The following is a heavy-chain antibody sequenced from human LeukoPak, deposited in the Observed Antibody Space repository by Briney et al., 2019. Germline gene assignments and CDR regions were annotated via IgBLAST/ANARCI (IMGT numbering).Heavy chain of an antibody. CDR2: IKQDGSEK. CDR3: ANGGYYSLDS. V-gene: IGHV3-7*01. D-gene: IGHD2-15*01. J-gene: IGHJ4*02. CDR1: GFTFSSYW. Sequence: GGSLRLSCAASGFTFSSYWMSWVRQAPGKGLEWVANIKQDGSEKYYVDSVKGRFTISRDNSKRTLFLQTDSLRGEDTAVYYCANGGYYSLDSWGLGTLVTVSS.